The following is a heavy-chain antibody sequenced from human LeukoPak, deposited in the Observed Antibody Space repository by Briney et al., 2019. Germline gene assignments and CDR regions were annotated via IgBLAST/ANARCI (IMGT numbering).Heavy chain of an antibody. V-gene: IGHV3-53*01. CDR1: GLTFTDNY. J-gene: IGHJ4*02. CDR3: ARTSPGYGDYDY. Sequence: GGSLRLSCAVSGLTFTDNYMSWVRQAPGKGLEWVSVIYPDGSTYHTDSVKGRFTISRDKSKNKMSLQMNTMTADDTAVSHFARTSPGYGDYDYWGQGTLVTVSS. D-gene: IGHD4-17*01. CDR2: IYPDGST.